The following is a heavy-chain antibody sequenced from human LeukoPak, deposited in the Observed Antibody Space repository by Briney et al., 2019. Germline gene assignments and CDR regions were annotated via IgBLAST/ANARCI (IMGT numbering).Heavy chain of an antibody. Sequence: GGSLRLSCAAPGFVFTTYTMNWVRQAPGKGPQWVSDISGSGGSTYYADSVKGRFTISRDNSKNTLYLQTNSLSPVDTALFYCATSRGPGYSSVPYDYWGQGTLVTVSS. CDR3: ATSRGPGYSSVPYDY. J-gene: IGHJ4*02. D-gene: IGHD5-18*01. CDR2: ISGSGGST. V-gene: IGHV3-23*01. CDR1: GFVFTTYT.